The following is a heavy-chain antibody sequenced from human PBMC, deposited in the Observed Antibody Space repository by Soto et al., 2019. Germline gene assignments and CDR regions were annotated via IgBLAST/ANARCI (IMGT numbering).Heavy chain of an antibody. V-gene: IGHV1-69*02. CDR3: AMEYCSSTSCYRDY. J-gene: IGHJ4*02. CDR1: GGTFSSYT. CDR2: IIPILGIA. Sequence: QVQLVQSGAEVKKPGSSVKVSCKASGGTFSSYTISWVRQAPGQGLEWMGRIIPILGIANYAQKFQGRVTITADNSTSTAYMELSSLRSEDRAVYYCAMEYCSSTSCYRDYWGQGTLVTVSS. D-gene: IGHD2-2*02.